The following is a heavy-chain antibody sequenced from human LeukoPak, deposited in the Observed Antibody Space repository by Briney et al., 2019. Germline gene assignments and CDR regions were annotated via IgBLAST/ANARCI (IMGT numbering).Heavy chain of an antibody. CDR2: IYYSGST. CDR3: ARQDSDYSYWFDP. J-gene: IGHJ5*02. D-gene: IGHD4-11*01. Sequence: PSETLSLTCTVSGGSISSYYWSWIRQPPGKGLEWIGYIYYSGSTNYNPSLKSRVTISVDTSKNQFSLKLSSVTAADTAVYYCARQDSDYSYWFDPWGQGTLVTVSS. V-gene: IGHV4-59*08. CDR1: GGSISSYY.